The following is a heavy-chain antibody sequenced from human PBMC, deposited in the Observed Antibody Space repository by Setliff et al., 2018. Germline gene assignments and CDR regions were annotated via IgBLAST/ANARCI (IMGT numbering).Heavy chain of an antibody. D-gene: IGHD3-22*01. Sequence: SETLSLTCTISGDSISDISYYWGFIRQSPGKGPEWIGSIYYSGTAYYNPSLESRVTMFVDTSKNQFSLRLNSVTAADTAVYYCARHPSKYDSSGYCGFWFDPWGQGTLVTVSS. CDR2: IYYSGTA. V-gene: IGHV4-39*01. CDR1: GDSISDISYY. CDR3: ARHPSKYDSSGYCGFWFDP. J-gene: IGHJ5*02.